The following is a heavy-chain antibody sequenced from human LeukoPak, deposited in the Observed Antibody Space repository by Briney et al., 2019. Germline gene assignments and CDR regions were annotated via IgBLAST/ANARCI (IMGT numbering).Heavy chain of an antibody. J-gene: IGHJ3*01. CDR2: ISAYKGNT. CDR3: ARDLYYYGSGSYYDVFDV. D-gene: IGHD3-10*01. CDR1: GYTFTGYY. V-gene: IGHV1-18*04. Sequence: ASVKVSCEASGYTFTGYYMHWVRQAPGQGLEWMGWISAYKGNTYYAQTLQGRVTMTTDTSTSTDYMELRILRSDDTVIYYCARDLYYYGSGSYYDVFDVWGQGTMVTVSS.